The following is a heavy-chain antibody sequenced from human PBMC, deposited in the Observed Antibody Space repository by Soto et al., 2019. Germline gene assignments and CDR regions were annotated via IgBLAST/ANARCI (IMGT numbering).Heavy chain of an antibody. CDR1: A. Sequence: AMSRVSQTTGKGLEWVSAISGSGGSTYYADSVKGRFTISRDNSKNTLYLQMNSLRAEDTAVYYCAKGGAQLLHYNWFDPWGQGTLVTVSS. V-gene: IGHV3-23*01. D-gene: IGHD2-2*01. CDR2: ISGSGGST. CDR3: AKGGAQLLHYNWFDP. J-gene: IGHJ5*02.